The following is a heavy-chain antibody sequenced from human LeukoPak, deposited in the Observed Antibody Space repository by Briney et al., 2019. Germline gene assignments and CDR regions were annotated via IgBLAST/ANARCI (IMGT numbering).Heavy chain of an antibody. CDR3: GYRYGYDVRYFDY. D-gene: IGHD5-18*01. Sequence: GGSLRLSCAASGFTFSSYRMNWVRQAPGKGLEWFPSISSSSTYIYYADSVKGRFTISRDNAKNSLHLQMNSLRAEDTAVYYCGYRYGYDVRYFDYWGEGTLVTVSS. J-gene: IGHJ4*02. V-gene: IGHV3-21*01. CDR1: GFTFSSYR. CDR2: ISSSSTYI.